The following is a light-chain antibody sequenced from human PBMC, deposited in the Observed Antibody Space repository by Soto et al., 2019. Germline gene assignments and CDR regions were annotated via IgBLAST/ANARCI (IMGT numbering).Light chain of an antibody. V-gene: IGKV1-17*01. CDR2: AAS. CDR3: LQHNTYPWT. CDR1: QGISNY. Sequence: DIQMTQSPFLLSASLADRVTITCRASQGISNYLAWFQQKQGKAPKXMIYAASSLQSGVPSRFSGSGSGTELTLTISSLQPEDVATYHCLQHNTYPWTLGQGTKVDIK. J-gene: IGKJ1*01.